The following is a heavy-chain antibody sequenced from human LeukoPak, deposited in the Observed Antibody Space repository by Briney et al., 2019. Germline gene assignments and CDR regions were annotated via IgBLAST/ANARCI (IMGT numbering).Heavy chain of an antibody. CDR3: ARDSITIFGVVTPRRFYFDY. D-gene: IGHD3-3*01. CDR1: GGTFSSYA. J-gene: IGHJ4*02. CDR2: IIPIFGTA. V-gene: IGHV1-69*01. Sequence: AVKVSCKASGGTFSSYAISWVRQAPGQGLEWMGGIIPIFGTANYAQKFQGRVTITADESTSTAYMEVSSLRSEDTAVYYCARDSITIFGVVTPRRFYFDYWGQGTLVTVSS.